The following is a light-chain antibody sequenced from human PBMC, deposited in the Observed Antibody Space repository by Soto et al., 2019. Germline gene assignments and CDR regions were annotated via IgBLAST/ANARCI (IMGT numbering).Light chain of an antibody. J-gene: IGKJ1*01. Sequence: EIVLTQSPVTLSLSPGERATVSCRASQTVGTSLAWYQHKPGQAPRLLIYDASNRTTGIPIRFSGGGSGTDFTLTISSLEPEDFATYYCQQYSSDWTFGQGTRVEIK. V-gene: IGKV3-11*01. CDR2: DAS. CDR3: QQYSSDWT. CDR1: QTVGTS.